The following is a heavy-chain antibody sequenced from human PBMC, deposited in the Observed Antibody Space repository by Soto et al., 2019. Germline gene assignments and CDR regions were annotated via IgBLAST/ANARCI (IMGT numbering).Heavy chain of an antibody. Sequence: ETLSLTCTVSGGSISSSSYYWGWIRQPPGKGLEWIGSIYYSGSTYYNPSLKSRVTISVDTSKNQFSLKLSSVTAADTAVYYCARQTYSGSYEYYFDYWGQGTLVTVSS. D-gene: IGHD1-26*01. V-gene: IGHV4-39*01. CDR1: GGSISSSSYY. CDR2: IYYSGST. CDR3: ARQTYSGSYEYYFDY. J-gene: IGHJ4*02.